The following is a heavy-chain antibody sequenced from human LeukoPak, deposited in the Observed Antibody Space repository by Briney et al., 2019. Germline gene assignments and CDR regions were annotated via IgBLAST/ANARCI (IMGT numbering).Heavy chain of an antibody. Sequence: GGSLRLSCAASGFPFSSFAMGWVRQAPGKGLEWVSSIFGSGGPTYYADSVKGRFTISRDNSKNTLCLQLNSLRAEDTALYYCVKGDSSGWYWGQGALVTVSS. CDR3: VKGDSSGWY. CDR2: IFGSGGPT. J-gene: IGHJ4*02. D-gene: IGHD6-19*01. CDR1: GFPFSSFA. V-gene: IGHV3-23*01.